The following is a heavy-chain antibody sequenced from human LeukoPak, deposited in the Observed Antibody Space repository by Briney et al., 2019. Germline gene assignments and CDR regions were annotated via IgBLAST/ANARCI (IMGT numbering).Heavy chain of an antibody. J-gene: IGHJ4*02. V-gene: IGHV4-39*01. Sequence: SETLSLTCTLSGGSISSSSYYWGWIRQPPGKGLECIGSIYYSGSTYYNPSLKIRFTISVNTPKNHFSLKLSSVTAADTAVYYCARHRGYSYAGDYWGQGSLVTVYS. D-gene: IGHD5-18*01. CDR2: IYYSGST. CDR3: ARHRGYSYAGDY. CDR1: GGSISSSSYY.